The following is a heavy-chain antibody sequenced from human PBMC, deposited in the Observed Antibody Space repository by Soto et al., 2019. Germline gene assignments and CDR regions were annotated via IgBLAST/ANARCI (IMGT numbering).Heavy chain of an antibody. V-gene: IGHV3-30*18. J-gene: IGHJ6*02. Sequence: QVQLVESGGGVVQPGRSLRLSCAASGFTFSSYGMHWVRQAPGKGLEWVAVISYDGSNKYYADSVKGRFTISRDNSKNTLYLQMNSLRAEHTAVYYCAKVEYDFWSGYDYYYGMDVWGQGTTVTVSS. CDR3: AKVEYDFWSGYDYYYGMDV. CDR2: ISYDGSNK. D-gene: IGHD3-3*01. CDR1: GFTFSSYG.